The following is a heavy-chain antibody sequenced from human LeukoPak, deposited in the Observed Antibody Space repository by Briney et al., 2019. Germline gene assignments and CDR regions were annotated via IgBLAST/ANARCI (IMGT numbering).Heavy chain of an antibody. J-gene: IGHJ4*02. V-gene: IGHV3-30*04. Sequence: PGRSLRLSCAASGFTFSSYAMHWVRQAPGKGLEWVAVISYDGSNKYYADSVKGRFIISRDNSKNTLYLQMNSLRAEDTAVYYCARTGCSSTSCYKYYFDYWGQGTLVTVSS. CDR3: ARTGCSSTSCYKYYFDY. CDR2: ISYDGSNK. CDR1: GFTFSSYA. D-gene: IGHD2-2*02.